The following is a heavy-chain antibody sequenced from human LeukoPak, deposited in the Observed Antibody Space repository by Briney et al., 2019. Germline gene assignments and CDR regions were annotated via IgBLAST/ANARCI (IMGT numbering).Heavy chain of an antibody. D-gene: IGHD1-26*01. Sequence: ASVKVSCKASGYTFTNYAMNWVRQAPGQGLEWMGWISTYNGHTNYAQNLQGRVTMTTDTSTSTAYMDLRSLRSDDTALYYCARAGRWELPRYAFDIWGQGTMVTVSS. CDR1: GYTFTNYA. V-gene: IGHV1-18*01. CDR3: ARAGRWELPRYAFDI. CDR2: ISTYNGHT. J-gene: IGHJ3*02.